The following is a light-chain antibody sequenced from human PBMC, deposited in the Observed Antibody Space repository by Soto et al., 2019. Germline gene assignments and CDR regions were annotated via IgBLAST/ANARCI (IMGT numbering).Light chain of an antibody. CDR3: EQSYSTLSTT. V-gene: IGKV1-39*01. CDR2: AAS. Sequence: DIPMTQSPSSLSASVGDRVTITCRASESIARHLNWYQQKPGKAPRLLIYAASSLQKGVPSRFRGGGSGTDFTLTISNLQPEDFANYYCEQSYSTLSTTFGQGTRLEIK. J-gene: IGKJ5*01. CDR1: ESIARH.